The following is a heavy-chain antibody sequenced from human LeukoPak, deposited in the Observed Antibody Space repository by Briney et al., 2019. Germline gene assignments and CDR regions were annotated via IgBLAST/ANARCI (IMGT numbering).Heavy chain of an antibody. CDR2: ISGDGGSI. Sequence: PGGSLRLSCAASGFTFDDYAMHWVRQAPGKGLEWVSLISGDGGSIYYADSVKGRFTISRDNSKNSLYLQMNSLRTEDTALYYCAKDMQSVYCDSGGSTSDDYWGQGTLVTVSS. CDR3: AKDMQSVYCDSGGSTSDDY. D-gene: IGHD3-22*01. J-gene: IGHJ4*02. V-gene: IGHV3-43*02. CDR1: GFTFDDYA.